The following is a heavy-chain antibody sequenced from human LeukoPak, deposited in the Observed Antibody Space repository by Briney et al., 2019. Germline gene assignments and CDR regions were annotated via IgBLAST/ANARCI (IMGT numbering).Heavy chain of an antibody. Sequence: PGGSLRLSCAASGFTFSSYGMHWVRQAPGKGLEWVAFIRYDGSNKYYADSVKGRFTISRDNSKNTLYLQMNSLRAEDTAVYYCAKGSESAPIGYVWGSYREYYFDYWGQGTLVTVSS. CDR3: AKGSESAPIGYVWGSYREYYFDY. J-gene: IGHJ4*02. D-gene: IGHD3-16*02. CDR2: IRYDGSNK. V-gene: IGHV3-30*02. CDR1: GFTFSSYG.